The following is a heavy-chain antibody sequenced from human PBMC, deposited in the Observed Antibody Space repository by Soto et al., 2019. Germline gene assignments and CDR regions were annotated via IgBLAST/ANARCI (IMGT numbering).Heavy chain of an antibody. CDR3: ARDYGYDSSGYLFDY. V-gene: IGHV3-9*01. Sequence: EVQLVESGGGLVQPGKSLRLSCAASGFTFDDYAMHWVRQAPGKGLEWVSGISWNSGSIGYADSVKGRFTISRDNAKNSLYLQINSLRAEDTALYCCARDYGYDSSGYLFDYWGQGTLVAVSS. D-gene: IGHD3-22*01. CDR1: GFTFDDYA. CDR2: ISWNSGSI. J-gene: IGHJ4*02.